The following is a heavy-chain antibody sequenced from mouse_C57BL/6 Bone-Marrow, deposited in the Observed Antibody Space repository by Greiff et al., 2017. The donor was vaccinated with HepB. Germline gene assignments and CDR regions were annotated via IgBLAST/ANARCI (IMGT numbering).Heavy chain of an antibody. V-gene: IGHV5-6*02. D-gene: IGHD2-4*01. CDR2: ISSGGSYT. J-gene: IGHJ3*01. Sequence: DVKLVESGGDLVKPGGSLKLSCAASGFTFSSYGMSWVRQTPDKRLEWVATISSGGSYTYYPDSVKGRFTISRDNAKNTLYLQMSSLKSEDTAMYYCARHGRLRRFAYWGQGTLVTVSA. CDR3: ARHGRLRRFAY. CDR1: GFTFSSYG.